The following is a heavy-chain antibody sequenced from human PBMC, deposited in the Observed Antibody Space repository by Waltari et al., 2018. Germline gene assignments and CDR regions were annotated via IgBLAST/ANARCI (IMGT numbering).Heavy chain of an antibody. CDR2: ISSGGTNM. D-gene: IGHD3-10*01. Sequence: EVQLVESGGGLVQPGGSRRLSCAASGFTFGSYEMNWVRQAPGKGLEWVSYISSGGTNMFYAESVKGRFTISRDNAKNSLYLHMNSLRVEDTAVYYCARERSVTGKGNLDYWGQGTLVTVSS. CDR1: GFTFGSYE. CDR3: ARERSVTGKGNLDY. V-gene: IGHV3-48*03. J-gene: IGHJ4*01.